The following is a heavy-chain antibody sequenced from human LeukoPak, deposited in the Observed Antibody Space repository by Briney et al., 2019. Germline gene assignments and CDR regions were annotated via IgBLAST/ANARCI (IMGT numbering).Heavy chain of an antibody. V-gene: IGHV3-48*03. CDR2: ISTSGGIM. Sequence: GGSLRLSCAASGLTFRTYEMHWIRQAPGKGLEWVSSISTSGGIMYYADSVKGRFTISRDNAKNSLYLQMASLRADDTAIYYCATNTTFGFDYWGQGTLVTVSS. D-gene: IGHD1-14*01. CDR3: ATNTTFGFDY. CDR1: GLTFRTYE. J-gene: IGHJ4*02.